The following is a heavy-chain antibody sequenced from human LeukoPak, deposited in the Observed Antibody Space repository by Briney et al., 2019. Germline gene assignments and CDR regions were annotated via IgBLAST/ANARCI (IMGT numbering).Heavy chain of an antibody. CDR3: ARDPRTAVAGKYFDY. V-gene: IGHV1-2*06. CDR1: GGTFSSYV. CDR2: INPNSGGT. Sequence: GASVKVSCKASGGTFSSYVISWVRQAPGQGLEWMGRINPNSGGTNYAQKFQGRVTMTRDTSISTAYMELSRLRSDDTAVYYCARDPRTAVAGKYFDYWGQGTLVTVSS. J-gene: IGHJ4*02. D-gene: IGHD6-19*01.